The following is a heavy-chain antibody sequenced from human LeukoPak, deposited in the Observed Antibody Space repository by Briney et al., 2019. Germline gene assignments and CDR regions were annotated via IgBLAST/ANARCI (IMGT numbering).Heavy chain of an antibody. D-gene: IGHD5-18*01. CDR3: ASSLVRADMVTGIDY. CDR1: GGXFSGYY. J-gene: IGHJ4*02. Sequence: SETLSLTCAVYGGXFSGYYCIWIRQPPGKGLEWIGEINRSGSTTYNPSLKSRVTISLDTSKNQFSLKLSSVTAADTAVYYCASSLVRADMVTGIDYWGQGTLVTVSS. CDR2: INRSGST. V-gene: IGHV4-34*01.